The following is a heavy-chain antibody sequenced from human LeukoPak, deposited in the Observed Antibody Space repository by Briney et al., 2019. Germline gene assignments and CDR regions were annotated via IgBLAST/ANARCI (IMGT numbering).Heavy chain of an antibody. CDR2: VYYTGRT. D-gene: IGHD2-21*01. V-gene: IGHV4-31*03. CDR3: ARDRGGVIFDY. Sequence: PSQTLSLTCTVSGGSISSGYFWTWIRLLPGKGLQWIGNVYYTGRTDYNPSLKSRLTVPLDASQDQFSLLLTSVTDADTAVYYCARDRGGVIFDYWGQGTLVTVSS. CDR1: GGSISSGYF. J-gene: IGHJ4*02.